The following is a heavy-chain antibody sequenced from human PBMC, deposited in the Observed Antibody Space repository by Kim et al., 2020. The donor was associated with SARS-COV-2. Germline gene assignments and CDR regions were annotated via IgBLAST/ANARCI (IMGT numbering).Heavy chain of an antibody. V-gene: IGHV1-18*04. CDR2: ISAYNGNT. CDR1: GYTFTSYG. CDR3: ARVRRAEPSLGAFDI. Sequence: ASVKVSCKASGYTFTSYGISWVRQAPGQGLEWMGWISAYNGNTNYAQKLQGRVTMTTDTSTSTAYMELRSLRSDDTAVYYCARVRRAEPSLGAFDIWGQGTMVTVSS. D-gene: IGHD6-13*01. J-gene: IGHJ3*02.